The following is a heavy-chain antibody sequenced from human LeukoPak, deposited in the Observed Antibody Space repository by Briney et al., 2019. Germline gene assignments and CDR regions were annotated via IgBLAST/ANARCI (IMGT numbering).Heavy chain of an antibody. V-gene: IGHV4-38-2*02. CDR2: IYYSGST. Sequence: PSETLSLTCTVSGYSITSGYYWGWIRQPPGKGLEWIGSIYYSGSTYYNPSLKSRVTISVDTSKNQFSLKLSSVTAADTAVYYCARHLFSSSHMFFDFWGQGTLVTVSS. J-gene: IGHJ4*02. CDR1: GYSITSGYY. D-gene: IGHD2-2*01. CDR3: ARHLFSSSHMFFDF.